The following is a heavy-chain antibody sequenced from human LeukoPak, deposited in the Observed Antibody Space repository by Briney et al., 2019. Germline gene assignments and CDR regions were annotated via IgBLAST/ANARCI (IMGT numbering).Heavy chain of an antibody. V-gene: IGHV3-9*01. Sequence: GGSLRLSCAASGFTFDDYAMHWVRHAPGKGLEWVSGISWNSGSIGYADSVKGRFTISRDNAKNSLYLQMNSLRAEDTALYYCAKELVSAFDIWGQGTMVTVSS. CDR2: ISWNSGSI. D-gene: IGHD2-2*01. CDR1: GFTFDDYA. J-gene: IGHJ3*02. CDR3: AKELVSAFDI.